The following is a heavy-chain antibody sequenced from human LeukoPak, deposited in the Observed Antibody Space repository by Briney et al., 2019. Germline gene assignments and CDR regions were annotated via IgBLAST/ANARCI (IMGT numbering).Heavy chain of an antibody. Sequence: TGGSLRLSCAVSGFTFSSYWMSWVRQAPGKGLEWVANIKQDGSEKYYVDSVKGRFTISRDNAKNSLYLQMNSLRAEDTAVYYCARELVIWFGAVDPRGQGTLVTVSS. J-gene: IGHJ5*02. CDR3: ARELVIWFGAVDP. CDR2: IKQDGSEK. V-gene: IGHV3-7*01. D-gene: IGHD3-10*01. CDR1: GFTFSSYW.